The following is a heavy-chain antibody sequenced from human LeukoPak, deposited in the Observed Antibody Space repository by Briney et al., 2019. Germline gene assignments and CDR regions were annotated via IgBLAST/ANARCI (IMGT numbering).Heavy chain of an antibody. V-gene: IGHV1-2*02. CDR1: GYTFTGYY. J-gene: IGHJ3*02. CDR3: ARGPTLGLDI. Sequence: GASVKVSCKASGYTFTGYYIHWVRQAPGQGLEWMGWINPNSGDTSLPQRFQGRVTMTRDTSIITAYMELSSLTSDDTGMYYCARGPTLGLDIWGQGTMVTVSS. CDR2: INPNSGDT.